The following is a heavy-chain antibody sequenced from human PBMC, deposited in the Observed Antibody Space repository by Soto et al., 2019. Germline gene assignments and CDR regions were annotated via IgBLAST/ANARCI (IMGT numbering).Heavy chain of an antibody. J-gene: IGHJ4*02. CDR1: GFTFSSYA. Sequence: GGTLRLSCAASGFTFSSYAMSWVRQAPGQGLEWVSAISGSGGSTYYADSVKGRFTISRDKSKNTLDLQMNSLSAEDTAVYYCAKGIVATIRALQPFDYWGQGTLVTVSS. CDR2: ISGSGGST. CDR3: AKGIVATIRALQPFDY. V-gene: IGHV3-23*01. D-gene: IGHD5-12*01.